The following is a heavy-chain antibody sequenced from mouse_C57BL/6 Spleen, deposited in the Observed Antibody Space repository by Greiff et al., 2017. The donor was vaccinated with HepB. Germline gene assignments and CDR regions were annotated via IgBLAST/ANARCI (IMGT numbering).Heavy chain of an antibody. CDR2: ISYDGSN. Sequence: EVKLQESGPGLVKPSQSLSLTCSVTGYSITSGYYWNWIRQFPGTKLEWMGYISYDGSNNYNPSLKNRISITRDTSKNQFFLKLNSVTTEDTATYYCARDTTTVVATLRYWYFDVWGTGTTVTVSS. D-gene: IGHD1-1*01. CDR3: ARDTTTVVATLRYWYFDV. V-gene: IGHV3-6*01. CDR1: GYSITSGYY. J-gene: IGHJ1*03.